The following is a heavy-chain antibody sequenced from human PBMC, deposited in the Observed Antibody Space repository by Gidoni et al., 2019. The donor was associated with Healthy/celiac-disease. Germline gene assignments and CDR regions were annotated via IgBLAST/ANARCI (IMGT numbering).Heavy chain of an antibody. Sequence: EVQLVESGGGLVQPGGSLRLSWAASGFTFSSSEMNWVRQAPGKGLEWVSNIGGSGSAIYYADSVKGRFTISRDNAKNSLYLQMDSLRADDTAVYYCASRWYFDLWGRGTLVTVSS. J-gene: IGHJ2*01. CDR1: GFTFSSSE. CDR2: IGGSGSAI. V-gene: IGHV3-48*03. CDR3: ASRWYFDL.